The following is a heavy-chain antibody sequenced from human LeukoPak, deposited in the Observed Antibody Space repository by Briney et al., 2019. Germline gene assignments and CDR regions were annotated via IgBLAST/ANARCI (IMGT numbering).Heavy chain of an antibody. CDR2: IYYSGST. V-gene: IGHV4-39*07. D-gene: IGHD2-21*02. CDR3: ARELQYCGGDCYLDDAFDI. J-gene: IGHJ3*02. CDR1: GGSISSSSYY. Sequence: SETLSLTCTVSGGSISSSSYYWGWIRQPPGKGLEWIGSIYYSGSTYYNPSLKSRVTISVDTSKNQFSLKLSSVTAADTAVYYCARELQYCGGDCYLDDAFDIWGQGTMVTVSS.